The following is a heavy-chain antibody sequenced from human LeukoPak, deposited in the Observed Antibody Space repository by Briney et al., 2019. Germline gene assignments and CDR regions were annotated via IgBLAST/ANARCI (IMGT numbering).Heavy chain of an antibody. Sequence: GGSLRLSCEASGFSFPYGMSWVRQAPGKGLEWVSGITNSGENTYYADSVKGRFTISRDNSKNTLYLQMNSLRAEDTAVYYCARETSSGWYYFDYWGQGTLVTVSS. CDR1: GFSFPYG. CDR3: ARETSSGWYYFDY. V-gene: IGHV3-23*01. J-gene: IGHJ4*02. D-gene: IGHD6-19*01. CDR2: ITNSGENT.